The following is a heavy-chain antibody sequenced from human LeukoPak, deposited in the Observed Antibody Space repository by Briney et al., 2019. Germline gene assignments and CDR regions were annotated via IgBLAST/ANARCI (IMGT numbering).Heavy chain of an antibody. J-gene: IGHJ6*02. V-gene: IGHV3-30*18. D-gene: IGHD2-8*02. CDR1: GFTFSSYG. CDR3: ANTGGPYYYYGMDV. Sequence: PGGSLRLSCAASGFTFSSYGMHWVRQAPDKGLEWVAVISYDGSNKYYADSVKGRFTISRDNSKNTLYLQMNSLRAEDTAVYYCANTGGPYYYYGMDVWGQGTTVTVSS. CDR2: ISYDGSNK.